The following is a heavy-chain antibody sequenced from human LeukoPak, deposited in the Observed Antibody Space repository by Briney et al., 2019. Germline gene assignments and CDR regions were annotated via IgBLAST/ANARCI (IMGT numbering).Heavy chain of an antibody. Sequence: PGGSLRLSCAASGFTFRSYWMSWVRQAPGKGLEWVANIKQDGSEKYYVDSVKGRFTISRDNAKNSLYLQMNSLRAEDTAVYYCARVSKYCSGGSCYDFGSWGQGTLVTVSS. D-gene: IGHD2-15*01. CDR1: GFTFRSYW. J-gene: IGHJ4*02. V-gene: IGHV3-7*01. CDR3: ARVSKYCSGGSCYDFGS. CDR2: IKQDGSEK.